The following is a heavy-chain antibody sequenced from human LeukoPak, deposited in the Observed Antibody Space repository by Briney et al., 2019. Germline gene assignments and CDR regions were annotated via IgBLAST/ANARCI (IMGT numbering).Heavy chain of an antibody. CDR3: AREITTNGGRYFDY. V-gene: IGHV3-21*01. Sequence: GGSLRLSCAASGFTFSSYSMNWVRQAPGKGLEWVSSISGSSSYIYYADSVKGRFTISRDDAKNSLYLQMNSLRAEDTAVYYCAREITTNGGRYFDYWGQGTLVTVSS. J-gene: IGHJ4*02. CDR2: ISGSSSYI. D-gene: IGHD7-27*01. CDR1: GFTFSSYS.